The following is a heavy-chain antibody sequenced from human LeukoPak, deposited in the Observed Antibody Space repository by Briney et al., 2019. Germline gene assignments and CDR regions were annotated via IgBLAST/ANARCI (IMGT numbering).Heavy chain of an antibody. CDR1: GYTFDGYY. CDR2: INPNSGGT. D-gene: IGHD1-1*01. CDR3: AREVTTGTTGY. Sequence: ASVKVSCKASGYTFDGYYIHWVRQAPGQGPEWMGWINPNSGGTNYAQKFQGRVTMTRDTSISTAYMELSRLTSDDTAVYYCAREVTTGTTGYWGQGTLVTVSS. V-gene: IGHV1-2*02. J-gene: IGHJ4*02.